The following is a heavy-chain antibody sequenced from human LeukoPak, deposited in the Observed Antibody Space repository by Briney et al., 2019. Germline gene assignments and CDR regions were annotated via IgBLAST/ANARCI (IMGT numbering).Heavy chain of an antibody. Sequence: PGASLRLSCAASGFTFSSYAMSWVRQAPGKGLEWASAISGSGGSTYYADSVKGRFTISRDNSKNTLYLQMNSLRAEDTAVYYCAKSRIDRAGTSGYFDYWGQGTLVTVSS. CDR1: GFTFSSYA. V-gene: IGHV3-23*01. CDR3: AKSRIDRAGTSGYFDY. D-gene: IGHD3-10*01. J-gene: IGHJ4*02. CDR2: ISGSGGST.